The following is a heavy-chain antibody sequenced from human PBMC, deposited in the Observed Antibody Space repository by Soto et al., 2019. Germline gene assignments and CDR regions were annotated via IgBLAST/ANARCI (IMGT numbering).Heavy chain of an antibody. CDR2: INSDGSVS. D-gene: IGHD2-15*01. J-gene: IGHJ6*03. CDR3: ARGDCVGGTCYSLAGSFYYYMDV. Sequence: EVQLVESGGGLVQPGGSLRLSCAASGFTFSHYWMCWVRQAPGKGLVWVSRINSDGSVSSYADSVKGRLTISRDNVKNTLYLQMNSLRAEDTAVYYCARGDCVGGTCYSLAGSFYYYMDVWGTGTTVTVFS. V-gene: IGHV3-74*01. CDR1: GFTFSHYW.